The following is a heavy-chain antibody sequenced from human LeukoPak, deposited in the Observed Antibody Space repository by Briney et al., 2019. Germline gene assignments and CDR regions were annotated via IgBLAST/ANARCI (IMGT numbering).Heavy chain of an antibody. CDR3: ARRSSWTNYEYFQH. CDR1: GDSSSSYY. CDR2: INHSGST. Sequence: SETLSLTCTVSGDSSSSYYWSWIRQPPGKGLEWIGEINHSGSTNYNPSLKSRVTISVDTSKNQFSLKLSSVTAADTAVYYCARRSSWTNYEYFQHWGQGTLVTVSS. D-gene: IGHD6-13*01. J-gene: IGHJ1*01. V-gene: IGHV4-34*01.